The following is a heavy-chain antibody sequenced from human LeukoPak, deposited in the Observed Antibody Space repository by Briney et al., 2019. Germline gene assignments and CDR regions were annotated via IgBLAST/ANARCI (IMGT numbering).Heavy chain of an antibody. Sequence: GGSLRLSCAASGFTFSNYNMNWVRQAPGKGLEWVSYISSTSSTVYYADSVKGRFTISRDNSKNTLYLQMNILRAEDTAVYYCARRAQDAFDIWGQGTMVTVSS. CDR2: ISSTSSTV. J-gene: IGHJ3*02. V-gene: IGHV3-48*01. CDR3: ARRAQDAFDI. CDR1: GFTFSNYN.